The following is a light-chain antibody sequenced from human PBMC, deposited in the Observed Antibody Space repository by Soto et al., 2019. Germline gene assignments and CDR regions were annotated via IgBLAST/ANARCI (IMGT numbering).Light chain of an antibody. CDR3: QQYNSYPWT. CDR1: QSISSW. Sequence: DIQMTQSPSTLSASVGDRVTITCRASQSISSWLAWYQQKPGKAPKLLIFKASSLESGVPSRFSGSGSGTEFTLTLSSLQPDDFATYYCQQYNSYPWTFGQGTKVEIK. V-gene: IGKV1-5*03. CDR2: KAS. J-gene: IGKJ1*01.